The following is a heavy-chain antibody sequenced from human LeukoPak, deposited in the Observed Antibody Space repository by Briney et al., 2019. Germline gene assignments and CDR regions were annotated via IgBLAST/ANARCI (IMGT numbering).Heavy chain of an antibody. CDR2: ISGSGGST. D-gene: IGHD6-13*01. V-gene: IGHV3-23*01. CDR1: GFTFSSYA. CDR3: ARYSSSWYGAAFDI. Sequence: SGGSLRLSCAASGFTFSSYAMSWVRQAPGKGLEWVSAISGSGGSTYYADSVKGRFTISRDNSKNTLYLQMNSLRAEDTAVYYCARYSSSWYGAAFDIWGQGTMVTVSS. J-gene: IGHJ3*02.